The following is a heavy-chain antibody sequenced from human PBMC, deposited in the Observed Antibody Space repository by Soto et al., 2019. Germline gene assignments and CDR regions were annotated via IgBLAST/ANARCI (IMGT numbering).Heavy chain of an antibody. D-gene: IGHD2-2*01. CDR1: GGSISSGGYY. J-gene: IGHJ4*02. V-gene: IGHV4-31*03. Sequence: SETLSLTCTVSGGSISSGGYYWSWSRQHPGKGLEWIGYIYYSGSTYYNPSLKSRVTISVDTSKNQFSLKLSSVTAADTAVYYCVRVANYCSSTSCSSRAFDYWGQGTLVTVSS. CDR2: IYYSGST. CDR3: VRVANYCSSTSCSSRAFDY.